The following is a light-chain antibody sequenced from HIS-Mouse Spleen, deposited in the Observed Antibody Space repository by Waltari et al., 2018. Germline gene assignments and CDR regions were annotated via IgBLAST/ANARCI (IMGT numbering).Light chain of an antibody. J-gene: IGKJ4*01. CDR3: QQRSNWPLT. CDR1: QSVSSY. V-gene: IGKV3-11*01. Sequence: EIVLTQSPATLSLSPGERATLSCRASQSVSSYLAWYQQKPGQAPRLLIYDASNRATGIPARFSGSGSETDFTLTISSLEPEDFAVYYCQQRSNWPLTFRGGTKVEIK. CDR2: DAS.